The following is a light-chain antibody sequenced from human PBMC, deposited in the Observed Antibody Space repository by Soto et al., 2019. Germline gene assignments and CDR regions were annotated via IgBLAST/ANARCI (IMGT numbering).Light chain of an antibody. CDR3: QQYYRWPQT. J-gene: IGKJ1*01. CDR1: QSVSSSY. CDR2: GAS. V-gene: IGKV3-20*01. Sequence: EIVLTQSPGTLSLSPGERATLSCRASQSVSSSYLAWYQQKPGQDPRLLIYGASSRATGIPDRFSGSGSGTDFTLTISSLQSEDFAVYYCQQYYRWPQTFGQGTRWIS.